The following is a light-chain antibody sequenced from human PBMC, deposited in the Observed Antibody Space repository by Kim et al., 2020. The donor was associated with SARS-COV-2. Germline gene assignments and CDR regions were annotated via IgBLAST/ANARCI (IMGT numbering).Light chain of an antibody. J-gene: IGKJ1*01. CDR2: GAS. Sequence: SPGERATPSSRASQSVSSSYLAWYQQKPGQAPRLLIYGASSRATGVPDRFSGSGSGTDFTLTITRLEPEDFAVYYCQQYGNSPHTFGQGTKVDIK. CDR3: QQYGNSPHT. V-gene: IGKV3-20*01. CDR1: QSVSSSY.